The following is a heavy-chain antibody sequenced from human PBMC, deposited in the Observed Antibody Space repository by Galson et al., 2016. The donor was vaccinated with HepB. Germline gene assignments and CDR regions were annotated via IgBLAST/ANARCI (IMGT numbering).Heavy chain of an antibody. D-gene: IGHD5-18*01. Sequence: SLRLSCAASGFTFSNFAMNWVRQAPGKGLEWVSAISGSGGSTYYADSVKGRFTISRDKSKNTLYLQMNSLRAEDTAVYYCAKSFAGYSYGFYYGMDVWGQGTTVTVSS. CDR1: GFTFSNFA. V-gene: IGHV3-23*01. CDR2: ISGSGGST. CDR3: AKSFAGYSYGFYYGMDV. J-gene: IGHJ6*02.